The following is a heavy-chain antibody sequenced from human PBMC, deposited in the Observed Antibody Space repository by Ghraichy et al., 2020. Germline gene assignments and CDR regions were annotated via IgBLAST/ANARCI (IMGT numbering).Heavy chain of an antibody. CDR3: PRGLGRGWVDP. Sequence: SQTLSLTCTVSGGSISSYYWSWIRQPPGKGLEWIGNIYYSGSTNYNPSLKSRVTISLDTSKNQFSLRLSSVTAADTAVYYCPRGLGRGWVDPWGQGTLVTVSS. D-gene: IGHD1-26*01. CDR1: GGSISSYY. J-gene: IGHJ5*02. V-gene: IGHV4-59*01. CDR2: IYYSGST.